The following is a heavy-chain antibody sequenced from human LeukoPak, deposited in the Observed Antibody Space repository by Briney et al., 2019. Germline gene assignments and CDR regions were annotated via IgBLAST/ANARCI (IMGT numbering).Heavy chain of an antibody. CDR1: GISISDGRYY. CDR2: KYYSGSA. V-gene: IGHV4-31*03. J-gene: IGHJ3*02. CDR3: ATPYCSSLSCLDVFNI. Sequence: PSETLSLTCTVSGISISDGRYYWAWIRQRPGRGLEWIGYKYYSGSAKYNPSLKSRLTISIDTPENQFSLHLSSVTAADTAMYYCATPYCSSLSCLDVFNIWGQGRMVTVSS. D-gene: IGHD2-2*01.